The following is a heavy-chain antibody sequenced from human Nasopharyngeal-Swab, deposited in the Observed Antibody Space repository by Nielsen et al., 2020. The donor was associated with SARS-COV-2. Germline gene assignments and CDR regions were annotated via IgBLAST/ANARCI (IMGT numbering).Heavy chain of an antibody. V-gene: IGHV3-74*01. D-gene: IGHD7-27*01. CDR2: INSDGGRT. CDR3: ARDFDKTGD. CDR1: GFTFSNSW. Sequence: GGSLRLSRAVSGFTFSNSWIHWVRQAPGKGLVWVSRINSDGGRTGYADSVKGRFTISRDNAKNTIYLQMNSLRAEDTAVYYCARDFDKTGDWGQGTLVTVSS. J-gene: IGHJ4*02.